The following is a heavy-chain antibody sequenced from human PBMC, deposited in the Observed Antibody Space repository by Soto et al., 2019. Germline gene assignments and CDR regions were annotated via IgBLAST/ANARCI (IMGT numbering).Heavy chain of an antibody. CDR1: GFTFSSYA. Sequence: AGGSLGLSCAASGFTFSSYAMHWVRQAPGKGLEWVAVISYDGSNKYYADSVKGRFTISRDNSKNTLYLQMNSLRAEDTAVYYCARDSGYSGYDFLDYWGQGTLVTVSS. CDR3: ARDSGYSGYDFLDY. J-gene: IGHJ4*02. CDR2: ISYDGSNK. V-gene: IGHV3-30-3*01. D-gene: IGHD5-12*01.